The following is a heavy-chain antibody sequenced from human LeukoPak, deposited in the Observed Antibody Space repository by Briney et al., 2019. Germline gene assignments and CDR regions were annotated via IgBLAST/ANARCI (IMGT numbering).Heavy chain of an antibody. CDR3: ARYSSSWTGGYGMDV. D-gene: IGHD6-13*01. Sequence: ASVKVPCKASGYTFTTFDINWVRQATGQGLEWMGWMNPHSDNTAYAQKFQGRVTMTRNTSISTAYMELSSLRSEDTAVYYCARYSSSWTGGYGMDVWGQGTTVTVSS. CDR2: MNPHSDNT. CDR1: GYTFTTFD. J-gene: IGHJ6*02. V-gene: IGHV1-8*01.